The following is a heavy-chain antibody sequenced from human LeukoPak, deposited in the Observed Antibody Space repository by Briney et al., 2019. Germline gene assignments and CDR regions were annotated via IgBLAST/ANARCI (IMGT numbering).Heavy chain of an antibody. CDR3: ATRSYCSSTSCRGYFDY. CDR2: VDPEDGET. Sequence: GASVKVSCKVSGYTFTDYYMHWVQQAPGKGLEWMGLVDPEDGETIYAEKFQGRVTITADTSTDTAYMELSSLRSEDTAVYYCATRSYCSSTSCRGYFDYWGQGTPVTVSS. V-gene: IGHV1-69-2*01. J-gene: IGHJ4*02. CDR1: GYTFTDYY. D-gene: IGHD2-2*01.